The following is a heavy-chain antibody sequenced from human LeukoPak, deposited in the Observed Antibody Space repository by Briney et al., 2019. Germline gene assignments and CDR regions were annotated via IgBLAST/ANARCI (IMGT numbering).Heavy chain of an antibody. CDR3: TSGGDCSRTSCYTD. CDR2: IKSKADGGAT. V-gene: IGHV3-15*01. Sequence: GGSLRLSCAASGFTFTNAWMSWVRQAPGKGLEWVGRIKSKADGGATGYAALVKGRFAISRDDSKNTLYLQMNSLKTEDTAVYYCTSGGDCSRTSCYTDWGQGTLVTVSS. D-gene: IGHD2-2*02. CDR1: GFTFTNAW. J-gene: IGHJ4*02.